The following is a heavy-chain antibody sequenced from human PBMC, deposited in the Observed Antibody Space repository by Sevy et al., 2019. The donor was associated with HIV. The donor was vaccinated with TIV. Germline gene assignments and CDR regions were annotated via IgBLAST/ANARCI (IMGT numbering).Heavy chain of an antibody. Sequence: GGSLRISCAASGFPFNDHAMHWVRQVPGKGLEWVSGISWNSRNIGYADSVKGRFTISRDNARDFVYLEMNSLRPEDTAFYYCAKDINRACDGVNCYSYYYYFYGLDVWGQGTTVTVSS. CDR3: AKDINRACDGVNCYSYYYYFYGLDV. CDR1: GFPFNDHA. J-gene: IGHJ6*02. D-gene: IGHD2-21*01. CDR2: ISWNSRNI. V-gene: IGHV3-9*01.